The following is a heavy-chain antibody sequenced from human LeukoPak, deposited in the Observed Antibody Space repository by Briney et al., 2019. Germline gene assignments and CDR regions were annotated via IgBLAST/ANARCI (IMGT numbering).Heavy chain of an antibody. J-gene: IGHJ4*02. CDR2: FDPEDGET. CDR3: ATGNVGATGNGYYFDY. D-gene: IGHD1-26*01. CDR1: GYTLTELS. Sequence: ASVKVSCKVSGYTLTELSMHWVRQAPGKGLEWMGGFDPEDGETIYAQKFQGRVTMTEDTFTDTAYMELSSLRSEDTAVYYCATGNVGATGNGYYFDYWGQGTLVTVSS. V-gene: IGHV1-24*01.